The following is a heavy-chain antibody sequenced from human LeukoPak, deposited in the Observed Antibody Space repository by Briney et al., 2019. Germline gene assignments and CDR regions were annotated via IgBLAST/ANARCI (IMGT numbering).Heavy chain of an antibody. CDR2: INSDGSST. J-gene: IGHJ5*02. D-gene: IGHD3-3*01. CDR3: VRDSEGPYYDFWSGP. CDR1: GFTFSSYW. V-gene: IGHV3-74*01. Sequence: TGGSLRLSCAASGFTFSSYWMHWVRQAPGKGLVWVSRINSDGSSTSYADSVKGRFTISRDNARNSLYLQMNSLRAEDTAVYYCVRDSEGPYYDFWSGPWGQGTLVTVSS.